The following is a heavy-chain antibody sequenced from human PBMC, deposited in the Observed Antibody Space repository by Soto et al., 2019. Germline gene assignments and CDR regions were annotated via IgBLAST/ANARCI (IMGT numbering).Heavy chain of an antibody. CDR2: ISSNSAYI. CDR3: TRDASRDSSARGWFDP. Sequence: PGGSLRLSCAASGFTFRSFTMNWVRQAPGKGLEWVSTISSNSAYIYYTDALRGRFTISRDNAKNSLHLRMNSLRAEDTAVYYCTRDASRDSSARGWFDPWGPGTRGTAS. D-gene: IGHD6-13*01. CDR1: GFTFRSFT. V-gene: IGHV3-21*01. J-gene: IGHJ5*02.